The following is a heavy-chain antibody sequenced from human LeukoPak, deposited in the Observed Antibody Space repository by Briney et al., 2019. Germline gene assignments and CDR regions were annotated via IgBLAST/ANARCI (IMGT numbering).Heavy chain of an antibody. CDR3: ARDNLMVRGVIINLFDY. CDR2: IKQDGSEK. J-gene: IGHJ4*02. V-gene: IGHV3-7*03. Sequence: GGSLRLSCAASGFTFSSYWMSWVRQAPGKGLEWVANIKQDGSEKYYVDSVKGRFTISRDNAKNSLYLQMNSLRAEDTAVYYCARDNLMVRGVIINLFDYWGQGTLVTVSS. CDR1: GFTFSSYW. D-gene: IGHD3-10*01.